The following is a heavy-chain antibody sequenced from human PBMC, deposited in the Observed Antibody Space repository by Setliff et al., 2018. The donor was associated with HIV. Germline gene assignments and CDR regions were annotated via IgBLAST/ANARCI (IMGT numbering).Heavy chain of an antibody. Sequence: GGSLRLSCAASGFTFSTYWMYWVRQAPGRGPVWVSRILSDGSDTTYGDSVKGRFTISRDNAKNSLHLQMNSLRAEDAAFYYCAREAYDVLTPHAHIDYWGQGVLVTVSS. V-gene: IGHV3-74*01. J-gene: IGHJ4*02. CDR1: GFTFSTYW. CDR3: AREAYDVLTPHAHIDY. D-gene: IGHD3-9*01. CDR2: ILSDGSDT.